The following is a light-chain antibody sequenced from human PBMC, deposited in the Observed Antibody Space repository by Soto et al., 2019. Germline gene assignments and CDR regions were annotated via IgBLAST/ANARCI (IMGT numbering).Light chain of an antibody. CDR2: DAS. V-gene: IGKV3-11*01. J-gene: IGKJ4*01. CDR1: QSVSSY. Sequence: EIVLTQSPATLSWSPGERATLSCRASQSVSSYLAWYQQKPVQAPRLLIYDASNRATGIPARFSGSGSGTDFTLTISSLEPEDFAVYYCQQRSNWPLPLTFGGGTKVEIK. CDR3: QQRSNWPLPLT.